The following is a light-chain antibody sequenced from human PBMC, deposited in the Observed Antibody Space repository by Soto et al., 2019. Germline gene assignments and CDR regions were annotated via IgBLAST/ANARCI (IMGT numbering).Light chain of an antibody. CDR1: QSVSSSY. Sequence: IVLTQYPGTLSLSAGERGTLSWGASQSVSSSYLAWYQQKPGQAPSLAIYDTSTRATGVPDRFSGSESGTDGALTISRVQNEDGAIYVCQQSGSSTGTFGQGTKVDI. CDR3: QQSGSSTGT. V-gene: IGKV3-20*01. J-gene: IGKJ1*01. CDR2: DTS.